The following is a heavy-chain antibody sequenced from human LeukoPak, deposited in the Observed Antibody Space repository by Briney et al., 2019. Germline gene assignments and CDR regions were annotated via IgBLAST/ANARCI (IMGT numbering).Heavy chain of an antibody. CDR2: INSSSSYI. J-gene: IGHJ5*02. Sequence: GGSLRLSCAASGFTFSSYSMNWVRQAPGKGLGGGSAINSSSSYIYYADPVRGRFTISRDNAKNPLYLQINSLRAEDTAVYSCARGADGVSSNSRGWFDPWGQGTLVTVSS. CDR1: GFTFSSYS. CDR3: ARGADGVSSNSRGWFDP. D-gene: IGHD2-15*01. V-gene: IGHV3-21*01.